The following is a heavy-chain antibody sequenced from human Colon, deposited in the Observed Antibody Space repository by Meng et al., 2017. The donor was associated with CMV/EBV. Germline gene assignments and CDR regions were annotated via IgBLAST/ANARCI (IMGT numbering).Heavy chain of an antibody. CDR1: GFTFSTYA. CDR3: ARDRDFWRGQHGEFEH. J-gene: IGHJ3*01. V-gene: IGHV3-20*04. Sequence: GESLKISCAASGFTFSTYAMSWVRQAPGKGLEWVSGIGWNGNTKGYADSVRGRFIISRDDAQNSLYLNMSSLTVDDTALYYCARDRDFWRGQHGEFEHWGQGTMVTVSS. CDR2: IGWNGNTK. D-gene: IGHD3-3*01.